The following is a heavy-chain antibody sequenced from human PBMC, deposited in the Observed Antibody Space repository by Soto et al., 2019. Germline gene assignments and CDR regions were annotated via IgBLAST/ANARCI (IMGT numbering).Heavy chain of an antibody. Sequence: AAVKVSCKASGYTFIGYYIHWVRQAPGQGLEWMGCIGPYNGNTKYAQSFQGRVTMTTDTSTYTAYMELRSLRSDDPAVYYCARDFGSDLSAPGAVFDYWGQGTVVTVSS. V-gene: IGHV1-18*04. CDR3: ARDFGSDLSAPGAVFDY. CDR2: IGPYNGNT. D-gene: IGHD3-3*01. CDR1: GYTFIGYY. J-gene: IGHJ4*02.